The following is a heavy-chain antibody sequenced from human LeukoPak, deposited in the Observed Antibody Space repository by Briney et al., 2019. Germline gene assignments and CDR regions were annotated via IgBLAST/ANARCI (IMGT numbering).Heavy chain of an antibody. CDR1: GYTFTSYD. Sequence: ASVKVSCKASGYTFTSYDINWVRQPTGQGREWMGWMNPNSGNADYIQKSQGRVTMTMNTSISTAYMELSSLRSEDTAVYSCTRSVKSSLFYYYFYYMDVWGKGTTVTVSS. J-gene: IGHJ6*03. D-gene: IGHD4-11*01. CDR2: MNPNSGNA. V-gene: IGHV1-8*01. CDR3: TRSVKSSLFYYYFYYMDV.